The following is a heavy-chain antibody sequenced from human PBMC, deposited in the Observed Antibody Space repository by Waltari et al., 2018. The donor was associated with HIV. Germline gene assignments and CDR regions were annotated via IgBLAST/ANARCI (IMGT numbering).Heavy chain of an antibody. CDR2: IYDTGRT. J-gene: IGHJ4*02. Sequence: QLQLQESGPGLVKPSETLSLTCAVSGGSISSVNHYWGWIRQPPGKGLEWIGSIYDTGRTDYNPSLRSRVTISVDTSKNHFSLRLTSVTAIDTAVYFCARHQEVRGYTVEYWGQGTLVTVSS. D-gene: IGHD5-18*01. CDR1: GGSISSVNHY. CDR3: ARHQEVRGYTVEY. V-gene: IGHV4-39*01.